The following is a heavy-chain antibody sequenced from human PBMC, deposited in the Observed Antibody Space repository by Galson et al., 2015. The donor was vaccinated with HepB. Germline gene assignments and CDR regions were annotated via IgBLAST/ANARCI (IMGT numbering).Heavy chain of an antibody. CDR3: ATRVDSGLDY. Sequence: SVKVSCKASGFTFTKYYIHWVRQAPGQGLEWMGILNPRAYSTTYAQKFQGRLTMTRDTSTTTVYMELSSLRSEDTAVYYCATRVDSGLDYWGQGTLVTVSS. CDR2: LNPRAYST. CDR1: GFTFTKYY. J-gene: IGHJ4*02. V-gene: IGHV1-46*03. D-gene: IGHD3-9*01.